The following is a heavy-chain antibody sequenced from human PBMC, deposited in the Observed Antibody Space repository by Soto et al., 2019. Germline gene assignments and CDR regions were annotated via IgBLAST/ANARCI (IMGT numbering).Heavy chain of an antibody. CDR3: ARFEGQQLLPRLYYAMDV. CDR1: GYSFTAYW. J-gene: IGHJ6*02. V-gene: IGHV5-10-1*01. D-gene: IGHD6-13*01. Sequence: GESLKISCKGSGYSFTAYWINWVRQMPGKGLEWTGKIDPSDSYTNYSPSFQGHVTISADKSISTAYLQWSSLKASDTAIYYCARFEGQQLLPRLYYAMDVWGQGTTVTVSS. CDR2: IDPSDSYT.